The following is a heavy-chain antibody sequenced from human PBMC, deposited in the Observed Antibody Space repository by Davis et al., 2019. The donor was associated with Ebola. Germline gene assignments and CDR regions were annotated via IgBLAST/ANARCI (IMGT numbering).Heavy chain of an antibody. CDR1: GFTFSSYG. V-gene: IGHV3-30*18. CDR3: AKHCGGDCYPHYYYYYGMDV. Sequence: PGGSLRLSCAASGFTFSSYGMHWVRQAPGKGLEWVAVISYDGSNKYYADSVKGRFTISRDNSKNTMDLQMNSLRAEDTAVYYCAKHCGGDCYPHYYYYYGMDVWGQGTTVTVSS. D-gene: IGHD2-21*02. CDR2: ISYDGSNK. J-gene: IGHJ6*02.